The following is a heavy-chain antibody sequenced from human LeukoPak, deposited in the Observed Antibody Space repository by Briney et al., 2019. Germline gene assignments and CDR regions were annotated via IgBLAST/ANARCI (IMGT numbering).Heavy chain of an antibody. V-gene: IGHV3-30*04. CDR2: IRNDGSNQ. J-gene: IGHJ5*02. D-gene: IGHD3-10*01. Sequence: GSLRLSCAASGFTFSSYAMHWVRQAPGKGLEWVGVIRNDGSNQYYADSVKGQFTISRDNSKNTLYLQMNSLRVDDTAVYYCAKTASGSYLTLSSWFDPWGQGTLVTVSS. CDR1: GFTFSSYA. CDR3: AKTASGSYLTLSSWFDP.